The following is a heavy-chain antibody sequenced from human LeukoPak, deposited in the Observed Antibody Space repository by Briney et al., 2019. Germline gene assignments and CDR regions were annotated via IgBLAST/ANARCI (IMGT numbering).Heavy chain of an antibody. V-gene: IGHV3-13*01. Sequence: GGSLRLSCAASGFTFSSYDMHWVRQATGKSLEWVSAIGTAGDTYYPGSVKGRFTISRENAKNSLYLQMNSLRAGDTAVYYCARGDGYDSSGYYFGGFDPWGQGTLVTVSP. CDR3: ARGDGYDSSGYYFGGFDP. CDR2: IGTAGDT. CDR1: GFTFSSYD. J-gene: IGHJ5*02. D-gene: IGHD3-22*01.